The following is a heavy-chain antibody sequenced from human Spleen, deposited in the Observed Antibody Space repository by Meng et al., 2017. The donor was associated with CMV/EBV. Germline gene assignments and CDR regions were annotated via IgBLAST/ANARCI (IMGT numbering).Heavy chain of an antibody. CDR3: AHTPYDPSGYSPAFHF. CDR2: IYWNDDK. D-gene: IGHD3-22*01. J-gene: IGHJ3*01. CDR1: GFSLNTIGLG. Sequence: SGPTLVKPTQPLTLTCTFSGFSLNTIGLGVGWIRQPPGKALEWLALIYWNDDKRYSPSLKNRLTISKDTSNNQVVLTMANVDPVDTATYSCAHTPYDPSGYSPAFHFWGQGTMVTVSS. V-gene: IGHV2-5*01.